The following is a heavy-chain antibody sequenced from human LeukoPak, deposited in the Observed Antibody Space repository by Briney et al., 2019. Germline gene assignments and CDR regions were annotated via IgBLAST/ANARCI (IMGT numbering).Heavy chain of an antibody. CDR3: AAELYGVYTDCCTFHL. CDR1: GFTFSTSA. V-gene: IGHV1-58*01. J-gene: IGHJ3*01. Sequence: SVKVSCKTSGFTFSTSAVQWVRQARGQRLEWIGWIIVGSGATNYARSLQGRFTITRDMSTNTAYMELSSLGSEDSAVYYCAAELYGVYTDCCTFHLWGQGTLVTVSS. D-gene: IGHD4-17*01. CDR2: IIVGSGAT.